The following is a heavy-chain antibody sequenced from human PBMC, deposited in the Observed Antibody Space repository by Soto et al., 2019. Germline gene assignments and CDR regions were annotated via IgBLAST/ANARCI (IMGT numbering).Heavy chain of an antibody. V-gene: IGHV4-61*05. CDR2: THHTGST. D-gene: IGHD3-22*01. CDR3: ARSIDSSGYYFSNC. CDR1: GGSISISTCY. Sequence: PSETLSLTCTVSGGSISISTCYWDWIRQPPGKGLEWIGYTHHTGSTNYNPSLKSRVTMSLDTSRNQFSLKLYSVTAADTAVYYCARSIDSSGYYFSNCWGQGTLVTVSS. J-gene: IGHJ4*02.